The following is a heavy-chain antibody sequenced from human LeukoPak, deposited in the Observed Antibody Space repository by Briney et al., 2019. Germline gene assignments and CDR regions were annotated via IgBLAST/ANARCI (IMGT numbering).Heavy chain of an antibody. V-gene: IGHV3-53*01. CDR1: GFTVSSNY. Sequence: GGSLRLSCAASGFTVSSNYMSWVRKAPGKGLEWVSVIYSGDNTYYADSVRGRFTISRDSSKNTLYLQMNSLRAEDTAVYYCAREGTYYYDSSGYHDAFDIWGQGTMVTVSS. D-gene: IGHD3-22*01. CDR2: IYSGDNT. CDR3: AREGTYYYDSSGYHDAFDI. J-gene: IGHJ3*02.